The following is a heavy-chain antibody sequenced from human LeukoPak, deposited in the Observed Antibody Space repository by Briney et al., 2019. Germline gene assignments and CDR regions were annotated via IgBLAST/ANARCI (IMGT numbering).Heavy chain of an antibody. CDR1: GFTFSSYW. J-gene: IGHJ4*02. Sequence: GGSLRLPCAASGFTFSSYWMHCVRQAPGQGLVWVSRIKSDGSNTNYADSVKGRFTISRDNAKNTLHLQMNSLRAEDTAVYYCARGGYYGSGRYYFDSWGQGTLVTVSS. CDR2: IKSDGSNT. D-gene: IGHD3-3*01. CDR3: ARGGYYGSGRYYFDS. V-gene: IGHV3-74*01.